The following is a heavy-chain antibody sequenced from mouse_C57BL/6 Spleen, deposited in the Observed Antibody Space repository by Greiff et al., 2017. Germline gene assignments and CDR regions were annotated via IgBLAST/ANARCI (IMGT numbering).Heavy chain of an antibody. CDR1: GFNIKDDY. J-gene: IGHJ3*01. V-gene: IGHV14-4*01. D-gene: IGHD2-1*01. CDR3: TTLGNYGDFAY. CDR2: IDPENGDT. Sequence: EVQLQQSGAELVRPGASVKLSCTASGFNIKDDYMHWVKQRPEQGLEWIGWIDPENGDTEYASKFQGKATITADTSSNTAYLQLSSLTSEDTAVYYCTTLGNYGDFAYWGQGTLVTVSA.